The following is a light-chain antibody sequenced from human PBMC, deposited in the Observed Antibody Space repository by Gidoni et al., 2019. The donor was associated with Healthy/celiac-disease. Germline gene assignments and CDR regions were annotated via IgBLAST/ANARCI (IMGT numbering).Light chain of an antibody. J-gene: IGKJ2*01. CDR1: QSISSF. V-gene: IGKV1-39*01. CDR3: QQSYSTPYA. Sequence: DIQMTQSPSSLSASVGDRVTITCRAGQSISSFLNWFQQKVGRAPKLLIYAASSLQSGVPSRFSGSGSGTDFTLTISSLQPEDFATYYCQQSYSTPYAFGQGTKLEIK. CDR2: AAS.